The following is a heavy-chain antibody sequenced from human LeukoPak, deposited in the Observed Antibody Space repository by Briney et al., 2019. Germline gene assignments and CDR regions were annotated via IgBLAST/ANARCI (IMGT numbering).Heavy chain of an antibody. V-gene: IGHV1-69*04. CDR1: GGTFSSYA. CDR3: ARPVPGYSYGYRAFDI. CDR2: IIPILGIA. Sequence: ASVKVSCKASGGTFSSYAISWVRQAPGQGLEWMGRIIPILGIANYAQKFQGRVTITADKSTSTAYMELSSLRSEDTAVYYCARPVPGYSYGYRAFDIWGQGTMVTVSS. D-gene: IGHD5-18*01. J-gene: IGHJ3*02.